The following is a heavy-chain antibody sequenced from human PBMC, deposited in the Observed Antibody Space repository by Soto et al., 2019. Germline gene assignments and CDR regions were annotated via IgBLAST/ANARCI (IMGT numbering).Heavy chain of an antibody. CDR2: IWYDGSNE. J-gene: IGHJ5*02. CDR3: ARDKGTTCLDT. Sequence: QLQLAESGGGVAQPGRSLRLSCAASGLIFSSSGMHWVRQAPGKGLEWVAMIWYDGSNEYYADSVKGRFTISRDNSKNTLSLQMNSLRVEHTAVYYCARDKGTTCLDTWGQGILVTVSS. CDR1: GLIFSSSG. D-gene: IGHD1-7*01. V-gene: IGHV3-33*01.